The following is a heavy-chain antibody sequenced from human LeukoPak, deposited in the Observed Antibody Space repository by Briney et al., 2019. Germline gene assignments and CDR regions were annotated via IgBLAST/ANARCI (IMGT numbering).Heavy chain of an antibody. V-gene: IGHV3-53*01. CDR1: GFTFSSYA. D-gene: IGHD3-16*01. CDR2: IYSDGST. CDR3: ARDHRIGGS. Sequence: PGGSLRLSCAASGFTFSSYAMHWVRQAPGKGLEWVSVIYSDGSTFYAASVKGRFIISRDNSKNTLYLQMHSLRVDDTAVYFCARDHRIGGSWGQGTLVTVSS. J-gene: IGHJ4*02.